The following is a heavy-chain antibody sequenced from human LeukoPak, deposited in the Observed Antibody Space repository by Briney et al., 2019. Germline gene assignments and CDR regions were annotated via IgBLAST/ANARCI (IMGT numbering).Heavy chain of an antibody. J-gene: IGHJ4*02. CDR2: ISSSSTI. D-gene: IGHD3-9*01. CDR3: ARGIRYFDL. CDR1: GFTFSSYS. V-gene: IGHV3-48*02. Sequence: GGSLRLSCAASGFTFSSYSMNWVRQAPGKGLEWVSYISSSSTIYYADSVKGRFTISRDNAKNSLYLQMNSLRDEDTAVYYCARGIRYFDLWGQGTLVTVSS.